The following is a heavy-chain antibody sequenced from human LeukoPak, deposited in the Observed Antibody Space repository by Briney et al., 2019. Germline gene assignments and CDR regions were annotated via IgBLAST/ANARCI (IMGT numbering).Heavy chain of an antibody. Sequence: SVKVSCKASGGTFSSYAISWVRQALGQGLEWMGGIIPIFGTANYAQKFQGRVTITADESTSTAYMELSSLRSEDTAVYYCARTRRVASGGWSFDYWGQGTLVTVSS. D-gene: IGHD6-19*01. CDR2: IIPIFGTA. CDR3: ARTRRVASGGWSFDY. V-gene: IGHV1-69*13. J-gene: IGHJ4*02. CDR1: GGTFSSYA.